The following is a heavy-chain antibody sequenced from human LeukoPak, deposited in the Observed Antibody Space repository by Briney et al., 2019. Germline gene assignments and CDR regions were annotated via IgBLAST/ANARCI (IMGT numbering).Heavy chain of an antibody. CDR3: AKGTTGGSRGYYFDY. CDR1: GFTFSSYG. Sequence: GRSLRLSCAASGFTFSSYGMHWVRQAPGKGLEWVAVISYDGSNKYYADSVKGRFTISRDNSKNTLYLQMNSLRAEDTAVYYCAKGTTGGSRGYYFDYWGQGTLVTVSS. J-gene: IGHJ4*02. V-gene: IGHV3-30*18. CDR2: ISYDGSNK. D-gene: IGHD6-13*01.